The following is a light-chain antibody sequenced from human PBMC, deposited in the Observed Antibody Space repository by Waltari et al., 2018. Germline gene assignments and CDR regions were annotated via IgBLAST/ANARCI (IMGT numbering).Light chain of an antibody. V-gene: IGKV4-1*01. Sequence: DIVMTQSPDSLAVSLGERATINRKSRQSVLYSSNNKNYLAWYQQKPGQPPKLLIYWASTRESGVPDRFSGSGSGTDFTLTISSLQAEDVAVYYCQQYYSIPWTFGQGTKVEIK. J-gene: IGKJ1*01. CDR1: QSVLYSSNNKNY. CDR2: WAS. CDR3: QQYYSIPWT.